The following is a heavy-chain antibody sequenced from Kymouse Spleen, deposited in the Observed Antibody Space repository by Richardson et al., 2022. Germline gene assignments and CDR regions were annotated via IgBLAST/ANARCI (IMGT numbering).Heavy chain of an antibody. CDR3: ATYYYGSGSSLFDY. D-gene: IGHD3-10*01. J-gene: IGHJ4*02. CDR2: IKQDGSEK. Sequence: EVQLVESGGGLVQPGGSLRLSCAASGFTFSSYWMSWVRQAPGKGLEWVANIKQDGSEKYYVDSVKGRFTISRDNAKNSLYLQMNSLRAEDTAVYYCATYYYGSGSSLFDYWGQGTLVTVSS. V-gene: IGHV3-7*01. CDR1: GFTFSSYW.